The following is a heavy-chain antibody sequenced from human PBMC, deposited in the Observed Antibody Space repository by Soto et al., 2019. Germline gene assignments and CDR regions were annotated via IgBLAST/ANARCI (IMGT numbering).Heavy chain of an antibody. V-gene: IGHV1-69*13. D-gene: IGHD3-22*01. J-gene: IGHJ6*02. CDR1: GGTFSSYA. Sequence: ASVKVSCKASGGTFSSYAISWVRQAPGQGLEWTGGIIPIFGTANYAQKFQGRVTITADESTSTAYMELSSLRSEDTAVYYCARDNYYDSSGYYPIGMDVWGQGTTVTVS. CDR3: ARDNYYDSSGYYPIGMDV. CDR2: IIPIFGTA.